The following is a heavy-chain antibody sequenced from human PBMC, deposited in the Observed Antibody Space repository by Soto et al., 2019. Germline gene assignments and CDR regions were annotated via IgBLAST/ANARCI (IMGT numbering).Heavy chain of an antibody. CDR3: AREGVPATAIYDDAFDI. Sequence: ASVKVSCKASGYTFTSYDINWVRQATGQGLEWMGWMNPNSGNTGYAQKFQGRVTMTRNTSISTAYMELSSLRSEDTAVYYCAREGVPATAIYDDAFDIWGQGTMVTVS. CDR2: MNPNSGNT. J-gene: IGHJ3*02. D-gene: IGHD2-2*01. CDR1: GYTFTSYD. V-gene: IGHV1-8*01.